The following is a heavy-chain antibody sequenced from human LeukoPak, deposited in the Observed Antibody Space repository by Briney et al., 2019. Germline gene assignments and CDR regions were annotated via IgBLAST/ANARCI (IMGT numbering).Heavy chain of an antibody. V-gene: IGHV4-59*01. J-gene: IGHJ4*02. D-gene: IGHD4-17*01. Sequence: SETLSLTCTVSGGSISSDYWSWIRQPPGKRLEWIGHIYYNGNTNYKPSLKSRATISVDTSKNQFSLKLSSVTAADTAVYYCARVWDHDYGDLYFDYWGQGNLVTVSS. CDR3: ARVWDHDYGDLYFDY. CDR1: GGSISSDY. CDR2: IYYNGNT.